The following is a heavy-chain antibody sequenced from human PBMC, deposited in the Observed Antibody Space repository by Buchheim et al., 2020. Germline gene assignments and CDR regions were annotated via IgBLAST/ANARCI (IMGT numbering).Heavy chain of an antibody. CDR1: GFSFSSYG. J-gene: IGHJ4*02. D-gene: IGHD5-24*01. CDR3: ARDGYNHYFDY. CDR2: IWYDGSNQ. Sequence: QVQLVESGGGVVQPGRSLRLSCAASGFSFSSYGMHWVRQAPGKGLEWVAIIWYDGSNQYYADSVKGRFIISRDNSKNTLHLQMNSLRAEDTALYYCARDGYNHYFDYWGQGTL. V-gene: IGHV3-33*01.